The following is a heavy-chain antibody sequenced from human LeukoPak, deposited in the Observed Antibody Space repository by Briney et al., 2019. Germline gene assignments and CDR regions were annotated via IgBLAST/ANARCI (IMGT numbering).Heavy chain of an antibody. CDR3: ATISDLLFYFAS. V-gene: IGHV3-74*01. D-gene: IGHD4/OR15-4a*01. J-gene: IGHJ4*02. CDR2: INSDGSKT. CDR1: GLTFSSSW. Sequence: GGSLRLSCAASGLTFSSSWMHWVRQAPGKGLVWVSRINSDGSKTDYADSVKGRFTISRDNSKNTVYLQMHSLRVEDTAMYYCATISDLLFYFASWGQGTLVTVSS.